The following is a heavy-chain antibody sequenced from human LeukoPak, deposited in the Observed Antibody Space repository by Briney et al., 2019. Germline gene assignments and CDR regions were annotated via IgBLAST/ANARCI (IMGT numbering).Heavy chain of an antibody. CDR1: GYTFTSYG. J-gene: IGHJ4*02. D-gene: IGHD2-2*01. V-gene: IGHV1-18*01. CDR2: ISAYNGNT. CDR3: ARETHGYCSSTSCYVGGDY. Sequence: ASVKVSCKASGYTFTSYGISWVRQAPGQGLEWMGWISAYNGNTNYAQKLQGRVTMTTDTSTSTAYMVLRSLRSDDTAVYYCARETHGYCSSTSCYVGGDYWGQGTLVTVSS.